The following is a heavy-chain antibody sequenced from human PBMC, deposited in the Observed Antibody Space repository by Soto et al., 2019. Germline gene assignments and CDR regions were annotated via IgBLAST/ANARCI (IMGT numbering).Heavy chain of an antibody. CDR1: GVTFRGFE. D-gene: IGHD1-26*01. CDR2: ITSGGSTT. V-gene: IGHV3-48*03. CDR3: ARVGDDSYFGKRYFFDF. J-gene: IGHJ4*01. Sequence: GGPLRLCCAASGVTFRGFEMSWVRQTQGKGLEWVSYITSGGSTTYYADSVKGRFTISRDNAKNSLYLQMNSLRAEDTAVYYCARVGDDSYFGKRYFFDFLGHGTLVTVS.